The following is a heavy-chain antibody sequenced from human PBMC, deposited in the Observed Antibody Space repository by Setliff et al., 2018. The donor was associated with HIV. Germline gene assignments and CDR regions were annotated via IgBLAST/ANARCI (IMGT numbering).Heavy chain of an antibody. Sequence: PSETLSLTCSVSAGSISSGDYYWGWIRQPPGKALEWIGNIFYNGITSYNPSLKSRVTISVDTSNNQFSLTLSSVTAADTAVYYCARGVLITKRVTQTGGYYYYTDVWGKGTTVTVSS. CDR3: ARGVLITKRVTQTGGYYYYTDV. D-gene: IGHD2-21*02. V-gene: IGHV4-30-4*08. J-gene: IGHJ6*03. CDR2: IFYNGIT. CDR1: AGSISSGDYY.